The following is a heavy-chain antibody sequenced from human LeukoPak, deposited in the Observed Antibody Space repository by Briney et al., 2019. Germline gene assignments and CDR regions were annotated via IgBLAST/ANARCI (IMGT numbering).Heavy chain of an antibody. Sequence: PGGSLRLSCAASGFTFSSYSMNWVRQAPGKGLEWVSSISSSSSYIYYADSVKGRFTISRDNAKNSLYLQMNSLRAEDTALYYCAKDNYGSGSYFDYWGQGTLVTVSS. CDR1: GFTFSSYS. V-gene: IGHV3-21*04. CDR2: ISSSSSYI. CDR3: AKDNYGSGSYFDY. D-gene: IGHD3-10*01. J-gene: IGHJ4*02.